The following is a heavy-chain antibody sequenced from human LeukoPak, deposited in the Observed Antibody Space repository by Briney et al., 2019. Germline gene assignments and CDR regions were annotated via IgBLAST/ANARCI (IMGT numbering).Heavy chain of an antibody. Sequence: SETLSLTCTVSGDSISSYYWSWIRQPPGKGLEWIGYIYYSGSTNYNPSLKSRVTISVDTSKNQFSLKLTSVTAADTAVYYCARHGGPTRGGWFDPWGQGTLVTVSS. CDR2: IYYSGST. V-gene: IGHV4-59*08. CDR3: ARHGGPTRGGWFDP. CDR1: GDSISSYY. D-gene: IGHD1-26*01. J-gene: IGHJ5*02.